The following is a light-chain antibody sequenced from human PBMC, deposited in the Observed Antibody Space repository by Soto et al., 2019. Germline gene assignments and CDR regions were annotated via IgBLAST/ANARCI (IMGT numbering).Light chain of an antibody. CDR2: EVS. CDR3: SSYAGSNKSV. CDR1: SSDVGGYNY. J-gene: IGLJ1*01. V-gene: IGLV2-8*01. Sequence: QPVLTQPRSVSGSPGQSVTISCTGTSSDVGGYNYVSWYQQHPGKAPKLMIYEVSKRPSGVPDRFSGSKSGNTASLTVSGLQPEDEADYYCSSYAGSNKSVFGTGTKVTVL.